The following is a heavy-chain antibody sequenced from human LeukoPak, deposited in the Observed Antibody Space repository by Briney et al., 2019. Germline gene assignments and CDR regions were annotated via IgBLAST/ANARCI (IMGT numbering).Heavy chain of an antibody. J-gene: IGHJ4*02. Sequence: GGSLRLSCAASGFTFNTYNMNWVRQAPGKGLEWVSSISTSSGHIYYADSVKGRFTISRDNAKNSLYLQMNSLRAEDTAVYYCVTGGYYDSSGYHDYWGQGTLVTVSS. CDR3: VTGGYYDSSGYHDY. CDR2: ISTSSGHI. CDR1: GFTFNTYN. D-gene: IGHD3-22*01. V-gene: IGHV3-21*01.